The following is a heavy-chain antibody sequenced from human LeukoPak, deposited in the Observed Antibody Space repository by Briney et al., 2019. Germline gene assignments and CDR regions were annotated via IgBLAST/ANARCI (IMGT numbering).Heavy chain of an antibody. CDR1: GASTSSVDYY. CDR2: IYRNGNT. V-gene: IGHV4-30-4*01. J-gene: IGHJ6*02. CDR3: ARVRLEKVRAYYGMDV. D-gene: IGHD2-2*01. Sequence: SQTLSLTCTVSGASTSSVDYYWTWIRQTPGEGLEWIGFIYRNGNTQYNPSLKSAITISIDTSKNQFSLTLSSVTAADTAVYYCARVRLEKVRAYYGMDVWGQGTTVTVSS.